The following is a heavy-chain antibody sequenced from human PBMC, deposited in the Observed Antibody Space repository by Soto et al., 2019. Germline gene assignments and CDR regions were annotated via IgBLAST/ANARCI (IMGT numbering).Heavy chain of an antibody. V-gene: IGHV4-34*01. J-gene: IGHJ4*02. Sequence: QVHLQQWGAGLLKPSETLSLTCAVNGGAFNGYYWTWIRQSPGKGLQWIGEINHSGTVDYNPSLKSRVTCSIATSKKQFSQTLTSVTAADTSVYYCARAGAALVRGSIGGFDYWRQGTLVTVSS. D-gene: IGHD3-10*01. CDR2: INHSGTV. CDR1: GGAFNGYY. CDR3: ARAGAALVRGSIGGFDY.